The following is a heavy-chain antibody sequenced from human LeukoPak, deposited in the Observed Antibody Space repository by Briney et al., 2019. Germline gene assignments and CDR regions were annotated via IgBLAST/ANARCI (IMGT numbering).Heavy chain of an antibody. V-gene: IGHV3-23*01. J-gene: IGHJ4*02. CDR3: AKLDTAMVTGLFFGDY. D-gene: IGHD5-18*01. Sequence: PGGSLRLSCAASGFTFSSYAMSWVRQAPGKGLEWVSAISGSGGSTYYADSVKGRFTISRDNSKNTLYLQMNSLRAEDTAVYYCAKLDTAMVTGLFFGDYWGQGTLVTVSS. CDR2: ISGSGGST. CDR1: GFTFSSYA.